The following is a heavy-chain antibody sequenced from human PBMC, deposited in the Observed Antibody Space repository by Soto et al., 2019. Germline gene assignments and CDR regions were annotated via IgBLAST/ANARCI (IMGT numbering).Heavy chain of an antibody. J-gene: IGHJ2*01. V-gene: IGHV3-30*18. CDR1: GFTFSSYG. Sequence: QVQLVESGGGVVQPGRSLRLSCAASGFTFSSYGMHWVRQAPGKGLEWVAVISYDGSNKYYADSVKGRFTISRDNSKNTLYMQMNGLRAEDTAVYYGAKENYGVVRGLVWGRGTLVTGSS. CDR2: ISYDGSNK. CDR3: AKENYGVVRGLV. D-gene: IGHD4-17*01.